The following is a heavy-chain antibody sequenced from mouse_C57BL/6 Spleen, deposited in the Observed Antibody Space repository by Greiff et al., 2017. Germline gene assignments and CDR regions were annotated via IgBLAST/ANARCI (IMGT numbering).Heavy chain of an antibody. CDR3: AREGNYDGPPFAY. J-gene: IGHJ3*01. CDR2: ISSGGSYT. Sequence: EVQLVESGGDLVKPGGSLKLSCAASGFTFSSYGMSWVRQTPDKRLEWVATISSGGSYTYYPDSVKGRFTISRDNAKNTLYLQMSSLKSEDTAMYYCAREGNYDGPPFAYWGQGTLVTVSA. V-gene: IGHV5-6*01. CDR1: GFTFSSYG. D-gene: IGHD2-3*01.